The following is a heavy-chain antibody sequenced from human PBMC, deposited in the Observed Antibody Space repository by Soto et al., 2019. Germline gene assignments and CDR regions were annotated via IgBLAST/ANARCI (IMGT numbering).Heavy chain of an antibody. CDR1: GFTISTYV. J-gene: IGHJ4*02. CDR3: AGGEYCSGGRCYFRGFDY. Sequence: QVHLVESGGGVVQPGRSLTLSCAASGFTISTYVMHWVRQAPGKGLEWVALIWFDGSNKSYADSVKGRFTISRDTSKNTLYLQMSSMRAEDTAVYYCAGGEYCSGGRCYFRGFDYWGQGSLVTVSS. V-gene: IGHV3-33*01. CDR2: IWFDGSNK. D-gene: IGHD2-15*01.